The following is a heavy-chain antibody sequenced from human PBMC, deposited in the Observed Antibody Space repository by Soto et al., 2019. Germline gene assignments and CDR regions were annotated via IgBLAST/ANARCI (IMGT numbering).Heavy chain of an antibody. J-gene: IGHJ4*02. CDR1: GFTFSSSS. V-gene: IGHV3-48*01. Sequence: GGSLRLSCAASGFTFSSSSMNWVRQAPGKGLEWVSFIDTLSSTMYYADSVRGRFTISRDNAKNSLYLQMNSLRAEDTAIYYCTGGGVRNGPGYWGQGTLGTVSS. CDR2: IDTLSSTM. CDR3: TGGGVRNGPGY. D-gene: IGHD3-10*01.